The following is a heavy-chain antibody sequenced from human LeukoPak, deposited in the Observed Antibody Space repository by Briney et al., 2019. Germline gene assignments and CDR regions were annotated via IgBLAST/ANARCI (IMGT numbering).Heavy chain of an antibody. D-gene: IGHD6-13*01. CDR1: GFTFSSYA. Sequence: PGGSLRLSCAASGFTFSSYAMSWVRQAPGKGLEWVSAISGSGGSTYYADSVKGRFTISRDNSKNTLYLQMNSLRAEDTAVYYCAKAFSGVWKAAGIKNWGQGTLVTVSS. V-gene: IGHV3-23*01. J-gene: IGHJ4*02. CDR3: AKAFSGVWKAAGIKN. CDR2: ISGSGGST.